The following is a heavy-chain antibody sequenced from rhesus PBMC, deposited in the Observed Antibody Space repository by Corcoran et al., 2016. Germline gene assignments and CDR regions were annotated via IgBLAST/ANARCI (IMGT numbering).Heavy chain of an antibody. J-gene: IGHJ4*01. D-gene: IGHD3-3*01. V-gene: IGHV1-200*01. CDR3: ARGSGYYNIWTGYPDFDY. CDR1: GYTFTSYS. Sequence: QVQLVQSGAEVKKPGASVKLSCKASGYTFTSYSINWVGKAPGKGLEWIGWINPSNGNTGYEQKFQGRVTMTRDTSTSTAYMELSSLRSEDTAVYYCARGSGYYNIWTGYPDFDYWGPGVLVTVSS. CDR2: INPSNGNT.